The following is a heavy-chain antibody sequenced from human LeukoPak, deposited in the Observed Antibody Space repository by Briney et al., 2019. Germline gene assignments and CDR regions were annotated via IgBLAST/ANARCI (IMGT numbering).Heavy chain of an antibody. Sequence: ASVKVSCKASGYTFTGYYMHWVRPAPGQGLEWMGWINPNSGGTNYAQKFQGWVTMTRDTSISTAYMELSRLRSDDTAVYYCARGPMVRGVIIGSAPYGMDVWGQGTTVTVSS. CDR1: GYTFTGYY. J-gene: IGHJ6*02. V-gene: IGHV1-2*04. CDR2: INPNSGGT. CDR3: ARGPMVRGVIIGSAPYGMDV. D-gene: IGHD3-10*01.